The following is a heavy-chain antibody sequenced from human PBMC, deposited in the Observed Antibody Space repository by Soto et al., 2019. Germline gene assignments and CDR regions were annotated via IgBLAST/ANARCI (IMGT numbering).Heavy chain of an antibody. J-gene: IGHJ3*01. V-gene: IGHV5-10-1*01. CDR2: IDPTDSVT. Sequence: SLTMSCKASGYKFTTFWLNCVRQTPGKGLEWLGRIDPTDSVTHSSQPFEGHVTLSVDRSISTAYLQWNSLQASDTAIYYCARPAIGGILGPFDVWGHGTTGTVS. D-gene: IGHD2-15*01. CDR1: GYKFTTFW. CDR3: ARPAIGGILGPFDV.